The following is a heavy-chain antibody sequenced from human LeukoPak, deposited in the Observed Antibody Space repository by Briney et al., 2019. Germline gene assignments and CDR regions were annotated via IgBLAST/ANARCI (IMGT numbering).Heavy chain of an antibody. CDR2: ISANSGNT. D-gene: IGHD2-15*01. J-gene: IGHJ1*01. CDR1: DYTFTSYG. V-gene: IGHV1-18*01. Sequence: ASVKVSCKASDYTFTSYGISWVRQAPGQGLEWMGWISANSGNTNYAQRFQGRVTMSTDTSTTTAYMELSSLRSEDTAVYYCARDSSDIRSLIAHWGQGTLVTVSS. CDR3: ARDSSDIRSLIAH.